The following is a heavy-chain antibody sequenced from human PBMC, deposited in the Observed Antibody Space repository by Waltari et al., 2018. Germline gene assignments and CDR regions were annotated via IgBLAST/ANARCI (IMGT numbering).Heavy chain of an antibody. D-gene: IGHD2-15*01. CDR1: GVTFSSYA. Sequence: QVQLVQSGAEVQKPGSSVKVSCKASGVTFSSYALSWVRQAPGQGLQWMGGIIPICGTANDAQKYQGRVTSTADESTSTAYMELSSLRAEDTAVYYWASGGGGGADYWGQGTLVTVSS. J-gene: IGHJ4*02. CDR2: IIPICGTA. CDR3: ASGGGGGADY. V-gene: IGHV1-69*13.